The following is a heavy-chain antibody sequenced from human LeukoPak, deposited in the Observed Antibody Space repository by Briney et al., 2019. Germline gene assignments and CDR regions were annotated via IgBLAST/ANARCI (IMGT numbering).Heavy chain of an antibody. Sequence: GGSLRLSCVASGFTFSNVWMNWVRQAPGKGLEWVANIKQDGSEKYYVDSVKGRFTISRDNAKNSLYLQMNSLRAEDTAVYYCARDTDSSSSLIDYWGQGTLVTVSS. CDR3: ARDTDSSSSLIDY. V-gene: IGHV3-7*01. D-gene: IGHD6-6*01. CDR1: GFTFSNVW. CDR2: IKQDGSEK. J-gene: IGHJ4*02.